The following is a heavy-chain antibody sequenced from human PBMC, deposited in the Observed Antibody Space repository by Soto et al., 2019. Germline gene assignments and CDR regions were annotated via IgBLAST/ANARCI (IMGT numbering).Heavy chain of an antibody. CDR3: ARVPRGIAVAGEAFDI. V-gene: IGHV1-69*02. D-gene: IGHD6-19*01. J-gene: IGHJ3*02. CDR2: IIPILGIA. Sequence: QVQLVQSGAEVKKPGSSVKVSCKASGGTFSSYTISWVRQAPGQGLEWMGRIIPILGIANYAQKFQGRVTITADKSTSTAYMELSSLISEDTAVYYCARVPRGIAVAGEAFDIWGQGTMVTVSS. CDR1: GGTFSSYT.